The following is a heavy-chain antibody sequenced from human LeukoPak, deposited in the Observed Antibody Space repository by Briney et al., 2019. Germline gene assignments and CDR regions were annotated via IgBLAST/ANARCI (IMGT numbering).Heavy chain of an antibody. CDR2: ISGSGGST. Sequence: GGSLRLSCAASGFTFSSYAMSWVRQAPGKGLEWVSAISGSGGSTYYADSVKGRFTISRDNSKNTLYLQMNSLRAEDTAVYYCAKVRAGDYYYDSSGGGDVWGQGTTVTVSS. J-gene: IGHJ6*02. D-gene: IGHD3-22*01. CDR3: AKVRAGDYYYDSSGGGDV. CDR1: GFTFSSYA. V-gene: IGHV3-23*01.